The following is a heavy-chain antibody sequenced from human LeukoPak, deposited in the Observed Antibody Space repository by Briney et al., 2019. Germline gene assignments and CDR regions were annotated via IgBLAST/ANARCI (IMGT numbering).Heavy chain of an antibody. CDR2: ISSSSSTI. D-gene: IGHD3-22*01. Sequence: PGGSLRLSCAASGFTFSSYSMNWVRQAPGKGLEWVSYISSSSSTIYYADSVKGRFTISRDNAKNSLYLQMNSLRDEDTAVYYCARGGLSGYYYDSSGYQLDYWGQGTLVTVSS. CDR1: GFTFSSYS. J-gene: IGHJ4*02. CDR3: ARGGLSGYYYDSSGYQLDY. V-gene: IGHV3-48*02.